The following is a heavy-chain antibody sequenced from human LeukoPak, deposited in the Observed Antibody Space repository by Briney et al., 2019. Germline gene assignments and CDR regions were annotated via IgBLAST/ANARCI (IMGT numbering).Heavy chain of an antibody. Sequence: PGGSLRPSCAASGFTFNDYYMSRIRQAPGKGLEWLSYINIGGTNTHYAASVKGRFTISRNNAKKSLYLEMNNLRAEDTAVYYCATDGAGFDTWGQGVLVTVSS. V-gene: IGHV3-11*01. CDR1: GFTFNDYY. J-gene: IGHJ5*02. CDR3: ATDGAGFDT. CDR2: INIGGTNT.